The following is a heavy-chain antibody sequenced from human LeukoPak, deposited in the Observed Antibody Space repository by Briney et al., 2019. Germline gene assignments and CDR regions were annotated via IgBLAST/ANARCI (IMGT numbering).Heavy chain of an antibody. CDR2: ISAYNGDT. D-gene: IGHD6-19*01. Sequence: ASEKLSFNSSGYTFTNCGISWVRQAPGQGLEWMGWISAYNGDTNYAQNLQGRVTMTTDTPTGTAHMELRSLRSDDTAVYYCSRGTVSGGSPFDYWGQGTLVTVSS. CDR3: SRGTVSGGSPFDY. V-gene: IGHV1-18*01. CDR1: GYTFTNCG. J-gene: IGHJ4*02.